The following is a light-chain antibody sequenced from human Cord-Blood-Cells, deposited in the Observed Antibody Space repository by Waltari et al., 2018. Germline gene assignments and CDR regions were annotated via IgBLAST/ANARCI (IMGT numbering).Light chain of an antibody. CDR1: SSNIGSNT. CDR3: AAWGDSLNGPV. J-gene: IGLJ2*01. CDR2: SNN. V-gene: IGLV1-44*01. Sequence: QSVLTQPPSASGTPGQGVTISCSGSSSNIGSNTVNWYQQLPGTAPKLLIYSNNQRPSGVPDRCSGSKSGTSASLAISGLQSEDEADYYCAAWGDSLNGPVFGGGTKLTVL.